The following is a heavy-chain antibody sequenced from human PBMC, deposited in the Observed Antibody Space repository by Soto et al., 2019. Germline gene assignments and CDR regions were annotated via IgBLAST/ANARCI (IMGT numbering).Heavy chain of an antibody. CDR1: GGTFSSYA. V-gene: IGHV1-69*01. Sequence: QVQLVQSGAEVKKPGSSVKVSCKASGGTFSSYAISWVRQAPGQGLEWMGGIIPIFGTANYAQKFQGRVTITADESTSTAYMELSSLRSEDTAVYYCAREGLDPRVVIPSYKWFDPWGQGTLVTVSS. D-gene: IGHD3-3*01. CDR2: IIPIFGTA. J-gene: IGHJ5*02. CDR3: AREGLDPRVVIPSYKWFDP.